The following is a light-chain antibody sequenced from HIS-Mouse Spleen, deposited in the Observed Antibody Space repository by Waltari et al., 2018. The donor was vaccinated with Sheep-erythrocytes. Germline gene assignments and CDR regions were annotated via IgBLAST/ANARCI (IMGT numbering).Light chain of an antibody. CDR2: AAS. Sequence: AIRMTQSPSSLSASTGDIVTITCRASQGISSYLAWYQQKPGKAPKLLIYAASTLQSGVPSRFSGSGSWTDFTLTISCLQSEDFATYYCQQYYSYPYTFGQGTKLEIK. J-gene: IGKJ2*01. V-gene: IGKV1-8*01. CDR3: QQYYSYPYT. CDR1: QGISSY.